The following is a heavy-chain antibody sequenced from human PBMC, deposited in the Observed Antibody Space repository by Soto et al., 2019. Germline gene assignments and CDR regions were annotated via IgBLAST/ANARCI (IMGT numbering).Heavy chain of an antibody. CDR1: GYTFTSYY. CDR3: ARDHSRSFYYYYYYGMDV. CDR2: INPSGGST. Sequence: ASVKVSCKASGYTFTSYYMHWVRQAPGQGLEWMGIINPSGGSTSYAQKFQGRVTMTRDTSTSTVYMELSSLRSEDTAVYYCARDHSRSFYYYYYYGMDVWGQGTTVTVSS. D-gene: IGHD6-6*01. V-gene: IGHV1-46*01. J-gene: IGHJ6*02.